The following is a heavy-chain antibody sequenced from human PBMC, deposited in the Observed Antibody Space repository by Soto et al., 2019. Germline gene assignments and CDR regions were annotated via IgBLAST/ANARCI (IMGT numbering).Heavy chain of an antibody. CDR3: ARALGLSNYDSVYYYYYMDV. J-gene: IGHJ6*03. CDR2: INPSGGST. Sequence: AASVKVSCKASGYTFTSYYMHWVRQAPGQGLEWMGIINPSGGSTSYAQKFQDRVTMTRDTSTSTVYMELSSLRSEDTAVYYCARALGLSNYDSVYYYYYMDVWGKGTTVTVSS. V-gene: IGHV1-46*03. CDR1: GYTFTSYY. D-gene: IGHD4-4*01.